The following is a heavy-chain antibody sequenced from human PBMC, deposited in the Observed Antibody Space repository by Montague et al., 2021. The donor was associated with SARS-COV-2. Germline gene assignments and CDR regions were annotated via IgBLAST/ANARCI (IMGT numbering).Heavy chain of an antibody. CDR3: AKDTFYCSGGNCNSSNDAFDL. CDR1: GFAFNTYP. Sequence: SLRLSCAASGFAFNTYPMSWVRQAPGKGLEWVSAMNSGGRNTYYXDSVKGRFTISRDNPKQTLYLQMKNLRAEDTAIYFCAKDTFYCSGGNCNSSNDAFDLWGQGTMVTVSS. D-gene: IGHD2-15*01. CDR2: MNSGGRNT. V-gene: IGHV3-23*01. J-gene: IGHJ3*01.